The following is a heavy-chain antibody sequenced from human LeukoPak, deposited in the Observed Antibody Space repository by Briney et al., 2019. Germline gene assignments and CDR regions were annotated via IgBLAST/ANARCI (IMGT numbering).Heavy chain of an antibody. V-gene: IGHV4-61*02. CDR3: ARDSPHYYDSSGYHYDAFDI. D-gene: IGHD3-22*01. J-gene: IGHJ3*02. CDR1: GGSINSGTYY. CDR2: IYTSGST. Sequence: PSETLSLTCTVSGGSINSGTYYWSWIRQPAGKGLEWIGRIYTSGSTNYNPSLKSRVTISVDTSKNQFSLKLSSVTAADTAVYYCARDSPHYYDSSGYHYDAFDIWGQGTMVTVSS.